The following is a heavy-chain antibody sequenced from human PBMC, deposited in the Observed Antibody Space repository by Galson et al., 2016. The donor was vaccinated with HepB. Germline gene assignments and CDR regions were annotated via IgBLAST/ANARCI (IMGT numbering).Heavy chain of an antibody. J-gene: IGHJ3*02. CDR3: GKDLDDYFETFGYGLGGNAFDI. V-gene: IGHV3-23*01. Sequence: SLRLSCAASGFTFSSYAMSWVRQAPGKGLNWVSPFSGSVGRTYYAASVKGRFTISEDNSKNTLYLQINSLRAEESAIYCCGKDLDDYFETFGYGLGGNAFDIWGQGTMVTVSS. D-gene: IGHD3-9*01. CDR2: FSGSVGRT. CDR1: GFTFSSYA.